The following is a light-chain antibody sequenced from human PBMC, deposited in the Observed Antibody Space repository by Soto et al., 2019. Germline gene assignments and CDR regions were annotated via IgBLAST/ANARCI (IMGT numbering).Light chain of an antibody. CDR1: QSVSSSY. Sequence: EIVLTQSPGTLSLSPGERATLSCRASQSVSSSYLAWYQQKPGQAPRLLIYGASSRATGIPDRFSGSGSGTDFTLTISSLQPEDIATYYCQQYDNLPPTFGPGTKVDIK. V-gene: IGKV3-20*01. J-gene: IGKJ3*01. CDR2: GAS. CDR3: QQYDNLPPT.